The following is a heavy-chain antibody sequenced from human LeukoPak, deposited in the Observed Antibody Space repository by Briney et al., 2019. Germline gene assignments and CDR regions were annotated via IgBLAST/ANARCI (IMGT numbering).Heavy chain of an antibody. CDR3: ARSLWRFGELLDLGY. V-gene: IGHV4-30-2*01. CDR1: GGSISSGGYS. Sequence: SQTLSLTCAVSGGSISSGGYSWSWIRQPPGKGLEWIGYIYRSGSTYYNPSLKSRVTISVDRSKNQFSLKLSSVTAADTAVYYCARSLWRFGELLDLGYWGQGTLVTVSS. CDR2: IYRSGST. D-gene: IGHD3-10*01. J-gene: IGHJ4*02.